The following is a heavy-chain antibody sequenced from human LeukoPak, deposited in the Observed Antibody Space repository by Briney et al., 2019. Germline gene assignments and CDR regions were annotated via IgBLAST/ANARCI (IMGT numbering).Heavy chain of an antibody. CDR1: GGSISSSSYY. V-gene: IGHV4-39*07. J-gene: IGHJ4*02. D-gene: IGHD3-22*01. CDR2: IYYSGST. Sequence: SETLSLTCTVSGGSISSSSYYWGWIRQPPGKGLEWIGSIYYSGSTYYNPSLKSRVTISVDKSKNQFSLKLSSVTAADTAVYYCARGHYYYDSSGYMGYFDYWGQGTLVTVSS. CDR3: ARGHYYYDSSGYMGYFDY.